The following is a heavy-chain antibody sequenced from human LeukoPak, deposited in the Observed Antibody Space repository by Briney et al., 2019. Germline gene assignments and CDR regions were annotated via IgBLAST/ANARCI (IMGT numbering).Heavy chain of an antibody. CDR1: GGSISSGDYY. D-gene: IGHD3-22*01. CDR2: IYYSGST. V-gene: IGHV4-30-4*01. Sequence: PSETLSLTCTVSGGSISSGDYYWSWIRQPPGKGLEWIGYIYYSGSTYYNPSLKSRVNISVDASKNQFSLKLRSVTAADTAVYYCARWYYYDSSGYSGDYWGQGTLVTVSS. CDR3: ARWYYYDSSGYSGDY. J-gene: IGHJ4*02.